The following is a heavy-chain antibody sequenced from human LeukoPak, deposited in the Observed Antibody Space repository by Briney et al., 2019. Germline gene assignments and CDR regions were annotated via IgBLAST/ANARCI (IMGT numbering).Heavy chain of an antibody. V-gene: IGHV3-21*06. D-gene: IGHD3/OR15-3a*01. CDR2: ISSSSSYI. CDR3: ARDWTGAAFDI. Sequence: PGGSLRLSCAASGFTFSSYSMNWVRQAPGKGLEWVSSISSSSSYIYYADSVKGRFTLSRDNAKNSLYLQMNSLRAEDTAVYYCARDWTGAAFDIWGQGTMVTVSS. CDR1: GFTFSSYS. J-gene: IGHJ3*02.